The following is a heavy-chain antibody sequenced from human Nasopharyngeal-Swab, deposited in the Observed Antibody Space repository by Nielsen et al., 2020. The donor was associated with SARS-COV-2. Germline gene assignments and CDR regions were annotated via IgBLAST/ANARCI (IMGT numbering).Heavy chain of an antibody. CDR3: AREGGPYDYVWGSYRYTGEDTRLDY. J-gene: IGHJ4*02. D-gene: IGHD3-16*02. CDR1: GGTFSSYA. CDR2: IIPILGIA. Sequence: SVKVSCKASGGTFSSYAISWVRQAPGQGLEWMGRIIPILGIANYAQKFQGRVTITADKSTSTAYMELSSLRSEDTAVYYCAREGGPYDYVWGSYRYTGEDTRLDYWGQGTLVTVSS. V-gene: IGHV1-69*04.